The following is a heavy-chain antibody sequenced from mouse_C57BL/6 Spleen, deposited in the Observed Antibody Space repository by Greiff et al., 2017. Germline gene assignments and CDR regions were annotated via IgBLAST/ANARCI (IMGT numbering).Heavy chain of an antibody. D-gene: IGHD3-2*02. CDR2: IRNKANGYTT. Sequence: EVKLMESGGGLVQPGGSLSLSCAASGFTFTDYYMSWVRQPPGKALEWLGFIRNKANGYTTEYSASVKGRFTISRDNSQSILYLQMNALRAEDSATYYCARWYAQAFYFDYWGQGTTLTVSS. CDR3: ARWYAQAFYFDY. J-gene: IGHJ2*01. CDR1: GFTFTDYY. V-gene: IGHV7-3*01.